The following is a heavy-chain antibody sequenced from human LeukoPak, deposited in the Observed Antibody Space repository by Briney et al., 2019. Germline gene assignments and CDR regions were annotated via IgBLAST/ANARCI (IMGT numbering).Heavy chain of an antibody. Sequence: ESGSTLVKPTQTLTLTCTFSGFSLSTSGVGVGWIRQPPGKALEWLALIYWNDDKRYSPSLKSRLTITKDTSKNQVVLTMTNMDPVDTATYYCAHRQLRGYSYGKDYFDYWGQGTLVTVSS. V-gene: IGHV2-5*01. CDR3: AHRQLRGYSYGKDYFDY. CDR1: GFSLSTSGVG. CDR2: IYWNDDK. D-gene: IGHD5-18*01. J-gene: IGHJ4*02.